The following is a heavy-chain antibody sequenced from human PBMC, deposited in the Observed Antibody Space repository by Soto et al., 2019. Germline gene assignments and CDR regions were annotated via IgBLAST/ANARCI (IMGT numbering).Heavy chain of an antibody. CDR2: INQDGSET. Sequence: EAQLVESGGGLVQPGGSLRLSCVVSGFSFSTSWMGWVRQAPGNGLEWVATINQDGSETHYVDSVKGRFTISRDSAMNSVSLQMNSLRADDTAVYYCARDTLWNTAMGVFDHWGQGTLVTVSS. V-gene: IGHV3-7*03. CDR3: ARDTLWNTAMGVFDH. D-gene: IGHD5-18*01. J-gene: IGHJ4*02. CDR1: GFSFSTSW.